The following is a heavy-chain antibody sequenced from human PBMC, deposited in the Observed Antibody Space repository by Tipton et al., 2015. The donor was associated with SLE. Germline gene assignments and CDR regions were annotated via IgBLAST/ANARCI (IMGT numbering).Heavy chain of an antibody. J-gene: IGHJ3*02. CDR3: ARDPAGGAFDI. V-gene: IGHV4-59*11. Sequence: GSLRLSCTVSGGSISSHYWSWIRQPPGKGLEWIGYIYYSGSTNYNPSLKSRVTISVDTSKNQFSLKLSSVTAADTAVYYCARDPAGGAFDIWGQGTMVTVSS. D-gene: IGHD6-19*01. CDR1: GGSISSHY. CDR2: IYYSGST.